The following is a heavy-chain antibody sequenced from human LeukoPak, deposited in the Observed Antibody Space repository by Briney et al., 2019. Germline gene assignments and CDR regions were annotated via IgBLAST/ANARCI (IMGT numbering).Heavy chain of an antibody. D-gene: IGHD6-13*01. Sequence: GGSLRLSCAASGVTVSSNYMYWVRQAPGKGLEWVSVIYTDENTDYADSVKGRFTISRDNSKNTLYLQMNSLRVDDTAVYYCAREGNSSSGYWYFDLWGRGTLVTVSS. J-gene: IGHJ2*01. CDR3: AREGNSSSGYWYFDL. V-gene: IGHV3-53*01. CDR1: GVTVSSNY. CDR2: IYTDENT.